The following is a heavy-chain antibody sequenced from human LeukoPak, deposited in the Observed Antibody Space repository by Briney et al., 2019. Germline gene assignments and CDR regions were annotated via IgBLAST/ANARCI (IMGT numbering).Heavy chain of an antibody. J-gene: IGHJ4*02. CDR1: GYTFTSYG. Sequence: ASVNVSCKASGYTFTSYGISWVRQAPGQGLEWMGWISAYNGNTNYAQKLQGRVTMTTDTSTSTAYMELRSLRSDDTAVYYCARDSGVWYDSSGYPDFDYWGQGTLVTVSS. V-gene: IGHV1-18*01. CDR3: ARDSGVWYDSSGYPDFDY. CDR2: ISAYNGNT. D-gene: IGHD3-22*01.